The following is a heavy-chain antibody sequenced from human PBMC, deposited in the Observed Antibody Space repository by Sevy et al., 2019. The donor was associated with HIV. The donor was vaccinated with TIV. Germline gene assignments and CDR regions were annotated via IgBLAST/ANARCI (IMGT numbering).Heavy chain of an antibody. CDR2: IYTSGNT. J-gene: IGHJ3*02. CDR1: GDSISSYY. V-gene: IGHV4-4*07. Sequence: SETLSLTCTVSGDSISSYYWSWIRQPAGKGLEWIGRIYTSGNTHYNSSLKSRVTMSLDTSKNQFSLKLSSVTAADTAVYYCARDYGSGSYTDDAFDIWGQGTMVTDSS. CDR3: ARDYGSGSYTDDAFDI. D-gene: IGHD3-10*01.